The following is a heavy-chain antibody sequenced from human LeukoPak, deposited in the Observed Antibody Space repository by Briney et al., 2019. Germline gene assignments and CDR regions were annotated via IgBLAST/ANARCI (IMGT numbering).Heavy chain of an antibody. Sequence: ASVKVSCKASGYTFTSYYMHWVRQAPGQGLEWMGWINPNSGATNYAQKFQGRVTMTRDTSISTAYMELSRLRSDDTAVYYCARDRRGAYGDYATSYWGQGTLVTVSS. D-gene: IGHD4-17*01. CDR3: ARDRRGAYGDYATSY. J-gene: IGHJ4*02. V-gene: IGHV1-2*02. CDR2: INPNSGAT. CDR1: GYTFTSYY.